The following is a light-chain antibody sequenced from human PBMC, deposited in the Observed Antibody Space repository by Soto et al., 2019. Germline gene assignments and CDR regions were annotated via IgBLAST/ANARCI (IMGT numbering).Light chain of an antibody. V-gene: IGKV2-24*01. J-gene: IGKJ1*01. CDR3: MQSTQLRT. CDR1: QSLLHSDGNTY. CDR2: QIS. Sequence: DIVMTQTPLSSPVTLGQPASISCRSSQSLLHSDGNTYLSWLQQRPGQPPRLLIYQISKRFSGVPDRFSGSGAGTDFTLKISRVESEDVGIYYCMQSTQLRTFGQGTKVDMK.